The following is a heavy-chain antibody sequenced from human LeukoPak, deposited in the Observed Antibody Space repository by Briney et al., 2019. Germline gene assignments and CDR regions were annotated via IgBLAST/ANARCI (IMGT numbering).Heavy chain of an antibody. CDR1: GFTLSNYW. Sequence: NPGGSLRLSCAASGFTLSNYWMSWVRQAPGKGLEWVSYISSSGSTIYYADSVKGRFTISRDNAKNSLYLQMNSLRAEDTAVYYCARETGTSVFDIWGQGTMVTVSS. CDR2: ISSSGSTI. V-gene: IGHV3-11*01. J-gene: IGHJ3*02. CDR3: ARETGTSVFDI. D-gene: IGHD1/OR15-1a*01.